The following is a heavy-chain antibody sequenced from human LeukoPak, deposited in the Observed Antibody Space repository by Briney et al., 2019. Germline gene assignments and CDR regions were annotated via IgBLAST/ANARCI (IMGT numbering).Heavy chain of an antibody. CDR3: ARAPNSSGSKAYLQH. CDR1: GYSFTSYW. D-gene: IGHD1-26*01. V-gene: IGHV5-51*01. Sequence: GESLKISCKGSGYSFTSYWIGWVRQMPGKGLEWMGIIYPGDSDTRYSPSFQGQVTISADKSISTAYLQWSSLKASDTAMYYCARAPNSSGSKAYLQHWGQGTLVTVSS. CDR2: IYPGDSDT. J-gene: IGHJ1*01.